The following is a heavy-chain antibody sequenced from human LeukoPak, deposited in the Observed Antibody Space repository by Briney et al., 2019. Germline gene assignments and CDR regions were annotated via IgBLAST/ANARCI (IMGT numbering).Heavy chain of an antibody. CDR3: ARTGRGSSAPDY. J-gene: IGHJ4*02. D-gene: IGHD3-22*01. Sequence: GGSLRLSFAASEFSISNYWMTWVRQAPGKGLEYVAHIKQDGSEKYCVDSVKGRFTISRDNAKNSLYLQMNSLRVEDTAVYYCARTGRGSSAPDYWGQGTLVTVSS. CDR2: IKQDGSEK. V-gene: IGHV3-7*01. CDR1: EFSISNYW.